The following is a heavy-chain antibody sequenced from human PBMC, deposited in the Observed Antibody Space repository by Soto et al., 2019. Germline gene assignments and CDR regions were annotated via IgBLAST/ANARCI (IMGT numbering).Heavy chain of an antibody. Sequence: SETLSLTCTVSGGSIRSGDNYWSWIRQTPGKGLEWIGYIYYRGSTYYNQSLKSRVTISVDTSMNQFSLTLTSVTAADTAVYYCARTMLLGWFDPWGQGTLVTVSS. J-gene: IGHJ5*02. D-gene: IGHD2-15*01. CDR1: GGSIRSGDNY. V-gene: IGHV4-30-4*01. CDR2: IYYRGST. CDR3: ARTMLLGWFDP.